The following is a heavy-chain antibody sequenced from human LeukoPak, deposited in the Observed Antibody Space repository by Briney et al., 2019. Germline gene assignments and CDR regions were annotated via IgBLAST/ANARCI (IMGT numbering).Heavy chain of an antibody. Sequence: PGGSLRLSCAASGFTSSDYYMSWIRQAPGKELEWISYISSSGNTIYYADSVKGRFTISRDNAKNSLYLQMNSLRAEDTAVYYCARESPYYYGSGSYYLSYWGQGTLVTVSS. V-gene: IGHV3-11*01. CDR2: ISSSGNTI. J-gene: IGHJ4*02. CDR1: GFTSSDYY. D-gene: IGHD3-10*01. CDR3: ARESPYYYGSGSYYLSY.